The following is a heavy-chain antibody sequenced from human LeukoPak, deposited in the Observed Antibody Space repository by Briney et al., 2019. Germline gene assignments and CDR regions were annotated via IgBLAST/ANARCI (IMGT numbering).Heavy chain of an antibody. CDR1: GFTFSSYG. V-gene: IGHV3-30*18. J-gene: IGHJ3*02. CDR3: AKDRAFTIHLSYDAFDI. CDR2: ISYDGSNK. Sequence: GGSLRLSCAASGFTFSSYGMHWVRQAPGKGLEWVAVISYDGSNKYYADSVKGRFTISRDNSKNTLYLQMNSLRAEDTAVYYCAKDRAFTIHLSYDAFDIWGQGTMVTVSS. D-gene: IGHD3-10*01.